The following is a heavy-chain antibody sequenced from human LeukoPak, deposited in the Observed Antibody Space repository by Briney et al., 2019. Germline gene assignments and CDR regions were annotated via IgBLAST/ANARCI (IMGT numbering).Heavy chain of an antibody. Sequence: GGSLRLSCAATGFTFDDHGMSWVRQAPGKGLEWVSGINWNGDSTGYADSVKGRFTISRDNAKNSRYLQMNSLRAEDTALYYCARDDCSGGSCLTTPYFDYWGQGTLVTVSS. CDR1: GFTFDDHG. D-gene: IGHD2-15*01. J-gene: IGHJ4*02. CDR3: ARDDCSGGSCLTTPYFDY. CDR2: INWNGDST. V-gene: IGHV3-20*04.